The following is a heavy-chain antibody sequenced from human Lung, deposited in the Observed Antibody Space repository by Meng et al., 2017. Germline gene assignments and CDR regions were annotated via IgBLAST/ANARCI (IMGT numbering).Heavy chain of an antibody. V-gene: IGHV3-15*01. CDR2: IKSNTDGGTT. CDR1: GFYFSNAW. CDR3: SGHIDY. Sequence: VHLVGFGGDLVKPGGSLRLSCAASGFYFSNAWMSWVRQAPGKGLEWVGRIKSNTDGGTTEYAAPVTGRFTISRDDSKNTVYLQMNSLKTEDTAVYYCSGHIDYWGQGTLVTVSS. D-gene: IGHD5-12*01. J-gene: IGHJ4*02.